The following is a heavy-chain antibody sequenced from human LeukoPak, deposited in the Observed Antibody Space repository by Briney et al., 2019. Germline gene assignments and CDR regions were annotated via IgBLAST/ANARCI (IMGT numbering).Heavy chain of an antibody. Sequence: SQTLSLTCAISGDSVSSNSAAWNWIRQSPSRGLEWLGRTYYRSKWYNDYAVSVKSRITINPDTSKNQFSLQLNSVTPEDTAVYYCARESRYVWGSYRTFDYWGQGTLVTVSS. CDR2: TYYRSKWYN. V-gene: IGHV6-1*01. J-gene: IGHJ4*02. CDR1: GDSVSSNSAA. D-gene: IGHD3-16*02. CDR3: ARESRYVWGSYRTFDY.